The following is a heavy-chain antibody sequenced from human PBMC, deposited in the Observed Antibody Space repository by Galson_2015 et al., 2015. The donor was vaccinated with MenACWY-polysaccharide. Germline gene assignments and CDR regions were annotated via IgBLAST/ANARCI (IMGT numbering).Heavy chain of an antibody. Sequence: SVKVSCKASGYTFTIHGVTWVRQAPGQGLEYMGWINVYNGNIHHAESLQDRITLTTDTSTSTAYMELRNLRSDDTAVYYCARDRGRFYDHWGQGTLVTVSS. CDR2: INVYNGNI. CDR3: ARDRGRFYDH. V-gene: IGHV1-18*01. J-gene: IGHJ4*02. CDR1: GYTFTIHG. D-gene: IGHD3-10*01.